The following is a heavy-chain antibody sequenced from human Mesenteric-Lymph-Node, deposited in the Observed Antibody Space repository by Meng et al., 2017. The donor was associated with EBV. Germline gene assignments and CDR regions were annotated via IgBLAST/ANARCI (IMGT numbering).Heavy chain of an antibody. CDR2: IITYNGNT. J-gene: IGHJ4*02. CDR1: CHTLTSYA. V-gene: IGHV1-18*01. CDR3: VVGDSGYEPDY. D-gene: IGHD5-12*01. Sequence: GGEVKKPGAPRKVSCKASCHTLTSYAINWVRQAPGQGLEWMGWIITYNGNTNYAQKLQGRVTMTTDTSTSTAYMELRSLRSDDSAVYYCVVGDSGYEPDYWGQGTLVTVSS.